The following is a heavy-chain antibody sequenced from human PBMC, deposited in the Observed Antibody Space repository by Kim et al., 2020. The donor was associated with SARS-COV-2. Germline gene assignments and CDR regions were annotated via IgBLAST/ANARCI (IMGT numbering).Heavy chain of an antibody. CDR3: ARHGNKGITMVRGVAWGYYYYGMDV. Sequence: GESLKISCKGSGYSFTSYWISWVRQMPGKGLEWMGRIDPSDSYTNYSPSFQGHVTISADKSISTAYLQWSSLKASDTAMYYCARHGNKGITMVRGVAWGYYYYGMDVWGQGTTVTVSS. CDR1: GYSFTSYW. D-gene: IGHD3-10*01. J-gene: IGHJ6*02. CDR2: IDPSDSYT. V-gene: IGHV5-10-1*01.